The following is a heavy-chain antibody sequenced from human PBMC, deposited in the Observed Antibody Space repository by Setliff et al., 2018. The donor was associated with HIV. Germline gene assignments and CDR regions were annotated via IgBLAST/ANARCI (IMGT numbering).Heavy chain of an antibody. Sequence: PSETLSLTCTVSGVSTSSSSYYWGWIRQPPGKGLDWIGEINHSGTTNSNPSLKSRVTISVDTSKNQFSLKLSSVTAADTAVYFCARSLTYDYTWFDVWGQGTLVTVSS. V-gene: IGHV4-39*07. CDR2: INHSGTT. D-gene: IGHD4-4*01. CDR1: GVSTSSSSYY. J-gene: IGHJ5*02. CDR3: ARSLTYDYTWFDV.